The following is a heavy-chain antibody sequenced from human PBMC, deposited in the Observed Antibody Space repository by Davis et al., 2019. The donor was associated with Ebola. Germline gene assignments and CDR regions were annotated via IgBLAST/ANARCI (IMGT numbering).Heavy chain of an antibody. D-gene: IGHD2-2*01. CDR3: ARGSAAALPAPEAFDV. V-gene: IGHV1-2*06. J-gene: IGHJ3*01. CDR1: GYTFVDYY. Sequence: AASVKVSCKASGYTFVDYYIHWVRQAPGQGPEWMGRIDPNSGDIFYTRKFQGRVTMTRDTSISTAYMELSSLISDDSAIYYCARGSAAALPAPEAFDVWGQGTMVSVSS. CDR2: IDPNSGDI.